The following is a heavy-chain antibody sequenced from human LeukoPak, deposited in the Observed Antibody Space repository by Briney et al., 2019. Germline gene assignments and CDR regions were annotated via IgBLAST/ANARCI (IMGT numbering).Heavy chain of an antibody. V-gene: IGHV1-69*04. Sequence: SVKVSCKASGGTFSSYAISWVRQAPGQGLEWMGRIIPILGIANYAQKFQGRVTITADKSTSTAYMELSSLRSEDTAVYYCARDRLQQLVPNENIQHWGQGTLVTVSS. CDR1: GGTFSSYA. CDR3: ARDRLQQLVPNENIQH. J-gene: IGHJ1*01. CDR2: IIPILGIA. D-gene: IGHD6-13*01.